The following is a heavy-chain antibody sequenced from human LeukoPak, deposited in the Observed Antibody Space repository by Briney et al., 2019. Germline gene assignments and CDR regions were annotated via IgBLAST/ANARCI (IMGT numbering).Heavy chain of an antibody. Sequence: PGGSLRLSCAASGFTFNTYAMHWVRQAPGKGLEYVSAISGDGVTTYYADSVKGRFTISRDNSKNTLNLQMNSLRTEDTAVYYCAKPRDIDSWAFDVWGQGTMVTVS. CDR2: ISGDGVTT. V-gene: IGHV3-64*02. J-gene: IGHJ3*01. CDR1: GFTFNTYA. D-gene: IGHD2-15*01. CDR3: AKPRDIDSWAFDV.